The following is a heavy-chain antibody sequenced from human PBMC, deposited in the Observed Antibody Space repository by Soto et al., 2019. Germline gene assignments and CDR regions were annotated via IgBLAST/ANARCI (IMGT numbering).Heavy chain of an antibody. V-gene: IGHV4-39*01. CDR1: GDSITSNSYF. CDR3: ARGLILVGYTYGLDY. D-gene: IGHD5-18*01. Sequence: SETLSLTCTVSGDSITSNSYFWAWIRQPPGKGLEWIGSIYYSGTTYHNPSLKSRVTISVDRSNNQFSLKLTSVTAADTAVYYCARGLILVGYTYGLDYWGQGTLVTVSS. J-gene: IGHJ4*02. CDR2: IYYSGTT.